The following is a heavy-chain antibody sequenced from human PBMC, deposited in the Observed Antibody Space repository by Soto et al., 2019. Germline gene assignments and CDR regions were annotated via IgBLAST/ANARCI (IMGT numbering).Heavy chain of an antibody. CDR2: ISGSGGST. CDR1: GFTFSSYA. V-gene: IGHV3-23*01. CDR3: AKGGGQWLVRFDY. J-gene: IGHJ4*02. Sequence: EVQLLESGGGLVQPGGSLRLSCAASGFTFSSYAMSWVRQAPGKGLEWVSGISGSGGSTYYADSVKGRFTISRDNSKNTLYLQMNSLRAEDTAVYYCAKGGGQWLVRFDYWGQGTLVTVSS. D-gene: IGHD6-19*01.